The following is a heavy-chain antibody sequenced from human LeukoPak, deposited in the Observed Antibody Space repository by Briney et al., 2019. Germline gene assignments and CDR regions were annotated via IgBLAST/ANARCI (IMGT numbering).Heavy chain of an antibody. CDR3: ARGAPGSYCSGGSCPYYDY. CDR1: GYTLTSYD. CDR2: TNPNSGNT. J-gene: IGHJ4*02. Sequence: AASVKVSCKASGYTLTSYDINWVRQATGQGLEWMGWTNPNSGNTGYAQKFQGRVTMTRNTSISTAYMELSSLRSEDTAVYYCARGAPGSYCSGGSCPYYDYWGQGALVTVSS. D-gene: IGHD2-15*01. V-gene: IGHV1-8*01.